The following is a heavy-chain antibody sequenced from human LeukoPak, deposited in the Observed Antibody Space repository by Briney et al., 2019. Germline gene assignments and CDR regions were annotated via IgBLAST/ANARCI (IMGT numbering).Heavy chain of an antibody. V-gene: IGHV4-34*01. D-gene: IGHD1-14*01. Sequence: SETLSLTCAVYGGSFSGYYWSWIRQPPGKGLEWIGEINHSGSTNYNPSLKSRVTISVDTSKNQFSLKLSSVTAADTAVYYCARSDHGPEYWGQGTLVTVSS. CDR2: INHSGST. CDR3: ARSDHGPEY. J-gene: IGHJ4*02. CDR1: GGSFSGYY.